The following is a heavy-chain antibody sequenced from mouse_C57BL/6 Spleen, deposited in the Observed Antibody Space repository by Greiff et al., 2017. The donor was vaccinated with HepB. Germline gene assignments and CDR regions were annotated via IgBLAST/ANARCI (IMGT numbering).Heavy chain of an antibody. CDR2: IYPGDGDT. J-gene: IGHJ2*01. CDR1: GYAFSSSW. D-gene: IGHD1-1*01. CDR3: AIGGYYGSSYNFDY. Sequence: VQLQQSGPELVKPGASVKISCKASGYAFSSSWMNWVKQRPGKGLEWIGRIYPGDGDTNYNGKFKGKATLTADKSSSTAYMQLSSLTSEDSAVYFCAIGGYYGSSYNFDYWGQSTTLTVSS. V-gene: IGHV1-82*01.